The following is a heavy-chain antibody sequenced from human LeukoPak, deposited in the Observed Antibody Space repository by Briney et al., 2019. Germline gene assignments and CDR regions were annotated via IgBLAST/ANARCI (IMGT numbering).Heavy chain of an antibody. V-gene: IGHV3-23*01. Sequence: GGSLRLSCAASGLTFSSYAMSWVRQAPGKGLEWVSAISGSGGSTYYADSVKGRFTISRHNSKNTLYLQMNSLRAEDTAVYYCAKVDAVSSWGAYWGQGTLVTVSS. CDR3: AKVDAVSSWGAY. CDR2: ISGSGGST. D-gene: IGHD6-13*01. J-gene: IGHJ4*02. CDR1: GLTFSSYA.